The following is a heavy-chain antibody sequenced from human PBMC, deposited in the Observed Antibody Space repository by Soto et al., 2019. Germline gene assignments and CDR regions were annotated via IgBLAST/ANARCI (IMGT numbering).Heavy chain of an antibody. Sequence: VELEQSVAEVKKPGSSVKVSCTTSGDILSGYTFSWVRQAPGQGLEWMGRIIPIIGAPFSTQKFQDRVAFTADISTNTVYMALRSLPSEDTAVYYCARVSGKTEWTRGMDVWGKGTKVPVSS. CDR1: GDILSGYT. CDR3: ARVSGKTEWTRGMDV. CDR2: IIPIIGAP. J-gene: IGHJ6*04. D-gene: IGHD1-1*01. V-gene: IGHV1-69*08.